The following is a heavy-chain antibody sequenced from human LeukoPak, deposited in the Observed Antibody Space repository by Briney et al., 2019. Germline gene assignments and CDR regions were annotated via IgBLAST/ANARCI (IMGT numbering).Heavy chain of an antibody. CDR1: GYTFTSYY. CDR2: INPSGGST. D-gene: IGHD4-17*01. Sequence: ASVKVSCKASGYTFTSYYMHWVRQAPGQGLEWMGIINPSGGSTSYAQKFQGRATMTRDTSTSTVYMELSSLRSEDTAVYYCARVPYGDYVSNWFDPWGQGTLVTVSS. V-gene: IGHV1-46*01. J-gene: IGHJ5*02. CDR3: ARVPYGDYVSNWFDP.